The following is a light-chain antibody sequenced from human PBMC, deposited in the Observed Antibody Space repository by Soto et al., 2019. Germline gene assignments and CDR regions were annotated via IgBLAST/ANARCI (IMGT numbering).Light chain of an antibody. CDR3: AAWDDSLTRYV. Sequence: QSVLTQPHSASGTPGQRVTISCSGSGSNIGSNYVYWYQQLPGTAPKLLIYRNNQRPSGVPDRFSGSKSGTSASLAISGLRSEDEADYYCAAWDDSLTRYVFGTGTKVT. J-gene: IGLJ1*01. V-gene: IGLV1-47*01. CDR2: RNN. CDR1: GSNIGSNY.